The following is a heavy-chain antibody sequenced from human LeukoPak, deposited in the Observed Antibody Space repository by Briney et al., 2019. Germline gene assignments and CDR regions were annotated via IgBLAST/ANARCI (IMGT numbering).Heavy chain of an antibody. CDR3: AKESDSGYHSEGPKN. J-gene: IGHJ4*02. CDR2: VRNDGSSE. V-gene: IGHV3-30*02. Sequence: GGSLRLSCAASGFVLSDYGMHWVRQAPGKGLEWVAFVRNDGSSEYYVGSVKGRFTISRDKSKNTVYLQMNSLRVEDTAVYSCAKESDSGYHSEGPKNWGLGTLVSVSS. CDR1: GFVLSDYG. D-gene: IGHD5-12*01.